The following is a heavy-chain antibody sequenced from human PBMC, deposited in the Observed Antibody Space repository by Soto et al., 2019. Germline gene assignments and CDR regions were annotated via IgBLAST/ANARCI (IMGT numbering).Heavy chain of an antibody. CDR3: VRDRGYSTFDF. Sequence: GGSLRLFCGASGFTFSSYWMSWVRQAPGKGLEWVANMDQGGSEINYVDSVKGRFTISRDNAENSLYLQMTSLRAEDTAVYHCVRDRGYSTFDFWGQGTMVTVSS. CDR1: GFTFSSYW. D-gene: IGHD1-26*01. V-gene: IGHV3-7*01. J-gene: IGHJ3*01. CDR2: MDQGGSEI.